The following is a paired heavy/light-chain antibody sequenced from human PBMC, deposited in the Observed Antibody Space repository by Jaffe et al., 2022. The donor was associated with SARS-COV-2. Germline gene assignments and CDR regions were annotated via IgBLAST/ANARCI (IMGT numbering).Light chain of an antibody. V-gene: IGLV2-23*02. J-gene: IGLJ1*01. Sequence: QSALTQPASVSGSPGQSITISCIGTSSDVGSYNFVSWYQQHPGKGPKLMIYEVTKRPSGVSNRFSGSKSGNTASLTISGLQAEDEADYYCCSYATNSYVFGTGTKVTVL. CDR1: SSDVGSYNF. CDR2: EVT. CDR3: CSYATNSYV.
Heavy chain of an antibody. CDR2: IRNRREGGTA. CDR3: TALGDREYFQY. Sequence: EVQLVESGGGLVKPGGSLRLSCEASELTFTNAWMSWVRQAPGKGLEWVGRIRNRREGGTADYATPVKGRFTISRDDSRDTLYLQMNSLKTEDTAVYYCTALGDREYFQYWGQGALVTVSS. CDR1: ELTFTNAW. J-gene: IGHJ4*02. D-gene: IGHD3-16*01. V-gene: IGHV3-15*01.